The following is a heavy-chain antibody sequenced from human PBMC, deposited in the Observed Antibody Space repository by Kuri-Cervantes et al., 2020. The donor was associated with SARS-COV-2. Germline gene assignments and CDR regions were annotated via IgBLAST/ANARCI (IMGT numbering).Heavy chain of an antibody. Sequence: GESLKISFAASGFTFSSYGMNWVRQAPGKGLEWVAVISYDGSNKYYADSVKGRFTISRDNSKNTLYLQMNSLRAEDTAVYYCAKDAGVGATGSVDYWGQGTLVTVSS. CDR1: GFTFSSYG. CDR2: ISYDGSNK. D-gene: IGHD1-26*01. J-gene: IGHJ4*02. CDR3: AKDAGVGATGSVDY. V-gene: IGHV3-30*18.